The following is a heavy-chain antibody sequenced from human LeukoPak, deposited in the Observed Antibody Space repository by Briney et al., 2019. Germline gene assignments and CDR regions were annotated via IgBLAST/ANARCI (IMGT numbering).Heavy chain of an antibody. CDR3: ARDLVSWGRHWFDP. Sequence: GGSLRLSCAASGFTFSSYWMSWVRQAPGKGLEWVANIKQDGSEKYYVDSVKGRFTISRDNAKNSLYLQMNSLRAEDTAVYYCARDLVSWGRHWFDPWGQGTLVTVSS. V-gene: IGHV3-7*01. CDR2: IKQDGSEK. J-gene: IGHJ5*02. D-gene: IGHD6-13*01. CDR1: GFTFSSYW.